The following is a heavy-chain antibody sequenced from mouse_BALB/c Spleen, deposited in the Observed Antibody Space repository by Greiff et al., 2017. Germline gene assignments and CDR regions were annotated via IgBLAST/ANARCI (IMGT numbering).Heavy chain of an antibody. Sequence: VKLVESGPGLVAPSQSLSITCTVSGFSLTSYGVHWVRQPPGKGLEWVGVIWAGGSPNYNSALMSRLSISKDKSKSQVFLKMNSLQTDDTAMYYCARKIFGYDGYAMDYWGEGTSVTVSS. CDR3: ARKIFGYDGYAMDY. D-gene: IGHD2-2*01. CDR1: GFSLTSYG. J-gene: IGHJ4*01. CDR2: IWAGGSP. V-gene: IGHV2-9*02.